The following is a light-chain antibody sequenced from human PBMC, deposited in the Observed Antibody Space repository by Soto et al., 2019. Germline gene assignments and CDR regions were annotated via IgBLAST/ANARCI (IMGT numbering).Light chain of an antibody. V-gene: IGLV2-14*03. J-gene: IGLJ1*01. CDR3: SSYSITTSLYV. CDR1: SFNN. CDR2: DVS. Sequence: QSALTQPASVSGSLGQSITISCTGASFNNVSWYQQYPGKAPKLIISDVSHRPSGVSHRFSGSQSASTASLTISGLQPEDETDYYCSSYSITTSLYVVGTGTKLTVL.